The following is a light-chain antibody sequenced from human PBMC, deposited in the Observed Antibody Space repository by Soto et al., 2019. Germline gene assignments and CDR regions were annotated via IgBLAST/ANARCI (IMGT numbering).Light chain of an antibody. CDR2: GAS. Sequence: EIVLTQSPDTLSLSPGERATLSCRASQGVTSSFLAWYQQKPGQAPRLLIYGASSRATGIPDRFSGSGSGTDFTLTISRLEPEDLAVYYCQQYAHSPITFGQGTRLEIK. V-gene: IGKV3-20*01. J-gene: IGKJ5*01. CDR3: QQYAHSPIT. CDR1: QGVTSSF.